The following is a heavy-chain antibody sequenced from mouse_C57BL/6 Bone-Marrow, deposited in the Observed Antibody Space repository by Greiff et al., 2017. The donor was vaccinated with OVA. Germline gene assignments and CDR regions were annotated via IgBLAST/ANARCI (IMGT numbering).Heavy chain of an antibody. V-gene: IGHV1-64*01. CDR3: ARSVLEGLNYFDY. CDR1: GYTFTSYW. Sequence: QVQLKQPGAELVKPGASVKLSCKASGYTFTSYWMHWVKQRPGQGLEWIGMIHPNSGSTNYNEKFKSKATLTVDKSSSTAYMQLSSLTSEDSAVYYCARSVLEGLNYFDYWGQGTTLTVSS. CDR2: IHPNSGST. D-gene: IGHD1-1*01. J-gene: IGHJ2*01.